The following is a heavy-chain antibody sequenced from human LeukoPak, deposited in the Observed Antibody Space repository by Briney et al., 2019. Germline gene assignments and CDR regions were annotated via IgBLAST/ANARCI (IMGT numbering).Heavy chain of an antibody. CDR2: ISGSGGST. D-gene: IGHD6-13*01. V-gene: IGHV3-23*01. J-gene: IGHJ6*02. CDR3: AADPGYSSSWPQYYYYYGMDV. CDR1: GFTFSSYA. Sequence: PGGSLRLSCAASGFTFSSYAMSWVRQAPGKGLEWVSAISGSGGSTYYADSVKGRFTISRDNSKNTLYLQMNSLRAEDTAVYYCAADPGYSSSWPQYYYYYGMDVWGQGTTVTVSS.